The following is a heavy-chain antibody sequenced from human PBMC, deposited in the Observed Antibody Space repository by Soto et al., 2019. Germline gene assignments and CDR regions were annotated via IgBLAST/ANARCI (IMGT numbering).Heavy chain of an antibody. D-gene: IGHD6-13*01. CDR1: GYTFTSYA. CDR3: ARDLAAGTCDY. CDR2: ISAYNGNT. Sequence: QVQLVQSGAEVRKPGASVKVSCKACGYTFTSYAISWVRQAPGQGLEWMGWISAYNGNTNYAQKLQGRVTMTTDSCTSTAYMELRSLRSDDTAVYYCARDLAAGTCDYWGQGTLVTVSS. V-gene: IGHV1-18*01. J-gene: IGHJ4*02.